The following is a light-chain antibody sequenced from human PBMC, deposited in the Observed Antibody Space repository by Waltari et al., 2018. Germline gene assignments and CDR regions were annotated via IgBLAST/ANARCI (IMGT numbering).Light chain of an antibody. V-gene: IGLV2-14*01. Sequence: QSALTQPASVSGSPGQSITISCTGTSSDVGGYNYVSWYQQHPGQAPNLMNYDVSKRPSGVSTRFSGSKSGNSASLTIFGLQAEDEADYYCSSYTSSSTFDVVFGGGTKLTVL. CDR1: SSDVGGYNY. J-gene: IGLJ2*01. CDR3: SSYTSSSTFDVV. CDR2: DVS.